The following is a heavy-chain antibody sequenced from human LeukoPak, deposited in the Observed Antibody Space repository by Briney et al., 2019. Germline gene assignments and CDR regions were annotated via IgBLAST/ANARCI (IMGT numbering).Heavy chain of an antibody. J-gene: IGHJ6*03. CDR2: INHSGST. CDR1: GGSFSGYY. CDR3: ARQKRYRYYMDV. D-gene: IGHD2-15*01. V-gene: IGHV4-34*01. Sequence: NPSETLSLTCAVYGGSFSGYYWSWIRQPPGKGLEWIGEINHSGSTNYNPSLKSRVTISVDTSKNQFSLKLSSVTAADTAVYYCARQKRYRYYMDVWGKGTTVTVSS.